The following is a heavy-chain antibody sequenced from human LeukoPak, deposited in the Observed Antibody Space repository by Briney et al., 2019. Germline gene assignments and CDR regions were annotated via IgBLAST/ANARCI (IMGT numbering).Heavy chain of an antibody. J-gene: IGHJ4*02. CDR1: GFTFSNYG. CDR2: ISWNSGSI. D-gene: IGHD6-19*01. CDR3: AKDSSGWNEYFDY. Sequence: GGSLRLSCAASGFTFSNYGMHWVRQAPGKGLEWVSGISWNSGSIGYADSVKGRFTISRDNAKNSLYLQMNSLRAEDTALYYCAKDSSGWNEYFDYWGQGTLVTVSS. V-gene: IGHV3-9*01.